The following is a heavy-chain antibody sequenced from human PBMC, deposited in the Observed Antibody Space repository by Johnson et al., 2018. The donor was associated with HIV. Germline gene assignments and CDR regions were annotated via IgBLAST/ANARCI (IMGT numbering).Heavy chain of an antibody. V-gene: IGHV3-20*04. CDR3: VRAGKWSGDPFDV. CDR1: GFTFDDYT. D-gene: IGHD3-10*01. Sequence: VQLVESGGVVVQPGGSLRLSCAASGFTFDDYTMHWVRQVPGKGLEWVSNINWNGGSTGYADSVKGRFTISRDSAKNSLYLQMNSLRAEDTALYYCVRAGKWSGDPFDVWGQGTMVTVSS. J-gene: IGHJ3*01. CDR2: INWNGGST.